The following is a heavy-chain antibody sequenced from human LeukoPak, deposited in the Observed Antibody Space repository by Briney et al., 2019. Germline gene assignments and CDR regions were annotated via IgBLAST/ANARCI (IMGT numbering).Heavy chain of an antibody. Sequence: SETLSLTCTVSGVSIISGTDYWGWIRQPPGKGLEWIGNIYYTGSTFYNPSLKSRVTISVDTSKNQFSLKLSSVTAADTAVYYCARDGEDSGSYEFDYWGQGTLVTVSS. CDR2: IYYTGST. J-gene: IGHJ4*02. V-gene: IGHV4-39*07. CDR1: GVSIISGTDY. CDR3: ARDGEDSGSYEFDY. D-gene: IGHD1-26*01.